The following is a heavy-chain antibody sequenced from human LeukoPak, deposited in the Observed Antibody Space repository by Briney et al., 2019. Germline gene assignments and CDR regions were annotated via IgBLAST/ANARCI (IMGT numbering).Heavy chain of an antibody. V-gene: IGHV3-23*01. J-gene: IGHJ6*02. CDR1: GFTFSSYA. Sequence: GGSLRLSCAASGFTFSSYAMSWVRQAPGNGLEWVSAISGSGGSTYYADSVKGRFTISRDNSKNTLYLQMNSLRAEDTAVYYCAKDEITMVRGVIADYYGMDVWGQGTTVTVSS. CDR3: AKDEITMVRGVIADYYGMDV. CDR2: ISGSGGST. D-gene: IGHD3-10*01.